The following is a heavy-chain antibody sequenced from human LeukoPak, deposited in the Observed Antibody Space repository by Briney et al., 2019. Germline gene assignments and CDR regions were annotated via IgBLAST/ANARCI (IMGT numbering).Heavy chain of an antibody. CDR2: ISYDGSNK. V-gene: IGHV3-30-3*01. CDR1: GFTFSSYA. Sequence: GGSLRLSCAASGFTFSSYAMHWVRQAPGKGLEWVAVISYDGSNKYYADSVKGRFTISRDNSKNTLYLQMNSLRAEDTAVYYCASHYDSSGSLDYWGQGTLVTVSS. D-gene: IGHD3-22*01. CDR3: ASHYDSSGSLDY. J-gene: IGHJ4*02.